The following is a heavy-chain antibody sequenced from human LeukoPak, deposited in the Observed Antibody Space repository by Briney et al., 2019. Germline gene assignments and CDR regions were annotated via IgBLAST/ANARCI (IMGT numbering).Heavy chain of an antibody. D-gene: IGHD3-10*01. V-gene: IGHV4-61*08. J-gene: IGHJ4*02. Sequence: SKTLSLTCTVSGASVSSGGYYWSWIRQPPGKGLEWIGYIYYSGSTNYNPSLKSRVTISVDTSKNQFSLQVSSVTAADTAVYYCARRGGSGRSFDYWGQGTLVTVSS. CDR3: ARRGGSGRSFDY. CDR2: IYYSGST. CDR1: GASVSSGGYY.